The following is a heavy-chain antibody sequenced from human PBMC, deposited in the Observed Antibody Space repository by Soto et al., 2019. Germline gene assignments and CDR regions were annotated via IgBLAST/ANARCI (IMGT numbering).Heavy chain of an antibody. Sequence: SETLSLTCTVSGVSISSYYWSWIRQPPGKGLEWIGYIYYSASTNYSPSHKRRVTISVDTSKNQFSLKLSSVTAADTAVYYCARHLPYCGGDCYSLDYWGQGTLVTVS. J-gene: IGHJ4*02. CDR2: IYYSAST. CDR1: GVSISSYY. CDR3: ARHLPYCGGDCYSLDY. D-gene: IGHD2-21*02. V-gene: IGHV4-59*08.